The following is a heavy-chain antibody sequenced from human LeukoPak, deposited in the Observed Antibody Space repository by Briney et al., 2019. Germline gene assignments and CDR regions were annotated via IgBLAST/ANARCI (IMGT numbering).Heavy chain of an antibody. Sequence: GGSLRLSCAASGFTFSGSAMHWVRQASGKGLEWVGRIRSKANSYATAYAASVKGRFTISRDDSKNTAYLQMNSLKTEDTAFYYCTRQGDCSGGSCYEPYYYYGMDVWGQGTTVTVSS. V-gene: IGHV3-73*01. J-gene: IGHJ6*02. D-gene: IGHD2-15*01. CDR3: TRQGDCSGGSCYEPYYYYGMDV. CDR1: GFTFSGSA. CDR2: IRSKANSYAT.